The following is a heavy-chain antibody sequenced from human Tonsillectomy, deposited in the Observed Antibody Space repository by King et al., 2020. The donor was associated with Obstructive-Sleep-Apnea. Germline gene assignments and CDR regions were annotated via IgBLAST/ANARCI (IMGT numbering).Heavy chain of an antibody. CDR3: ASLVYGDDGGYLDY. CDR1: NYSISRDYY. Sequence: VQLQESGPGLVKPSETLSLTCTVSNYSISRDYYWGWIRQPPGKGLEWIANMYHRGTTHYNPSLKSRVTISIDTSKNQFSLKLSSVTAADPAVYYCASLVYGDDGGYLDYWGQGTLVSVSS. V-gene: IGHV4-38-2*02. J-gene: IGHJ4*02. CDR2: MYHRGTT. D-gene: IGHD4-17*01.